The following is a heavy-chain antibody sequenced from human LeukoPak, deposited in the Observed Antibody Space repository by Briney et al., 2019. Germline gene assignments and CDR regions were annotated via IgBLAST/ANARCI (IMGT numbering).Heavy chain of an antibody. J-gene: IGHJ4*02. D-gene: IGHD1-26*01. CDR2: IYFSGST. V-gene: IGHV4-39*01. Sequence: SETLSLTCTVSGGSISSTSYYWGWVRQPPGKGLEWIGNIYFSGSTYYNPSVKSRITISVDTSKNQFSLRLTSVTAADAAVYYCASLSTVGATGAPNWGQRTLVTVSS. CDR3: ASLSTVGATGAPN. CDR1: GGSISSTSYY.